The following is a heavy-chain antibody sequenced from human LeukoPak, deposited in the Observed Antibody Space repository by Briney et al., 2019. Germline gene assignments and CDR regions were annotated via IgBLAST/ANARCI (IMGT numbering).Heavy chain of an antibody. Sequence: GGSLRLSCAASGFTVSTNYVNWVRQAPGKGLERVSIIYSDGTTYYADSVRGRFTISRDNSKNTVYLQMNSLRAEDTAVYYCARESFRYYDSSGYYLWGQGTLVTVSS. V-gene: IGHV3-66*02. CDR3: ARESFRYYDSSGYYL. D-gene: IGHD3-22*01. CDR1: GFTVSTNY. CDR2: IYSDGTT. J-gene: IGHJ5*02.